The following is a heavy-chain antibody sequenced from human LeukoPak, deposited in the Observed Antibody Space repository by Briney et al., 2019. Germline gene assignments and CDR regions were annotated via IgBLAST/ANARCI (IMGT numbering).Heavy chain of an antibody. CDR3: ARVSVSLLTGYPYGMDV. CDR2: IYYSGST. J-gene: IGHJ6*02. D-gene: IGHD3-9*01. V-gene: IGHV4-59*08. CDR1: GGSISSYY. Sequence: SETLSLTCTVSGGSISSYYWSWIRQPPGKGLEWIGYIYYSGSTNYNPSLKSRVTISVDTSKNQSSLKLSSVTAADTAVYYCARVSVSLLTGYPYGMDVWGQGTTVTVSS.